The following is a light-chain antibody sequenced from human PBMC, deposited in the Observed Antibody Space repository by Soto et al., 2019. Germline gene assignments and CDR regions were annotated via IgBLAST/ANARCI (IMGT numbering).Light chain of an antibody. J-gene: IGLJ2*01. CDR1: SGHSHYA. Sequence: QLVLTQSPSASASLGASVKLTCTLSSGHSHYALAWHQQQSEKGPRYLMKLNSDGSHSKGDGIPDRFSGSSSGAERYLTISRLQSEDAADYYCQTWGSGIVVFGGGTKLTVL. CDR3: QTWGSGIVV. V-gene: IGLV4-69*01. CDR2: LNSDGSH.